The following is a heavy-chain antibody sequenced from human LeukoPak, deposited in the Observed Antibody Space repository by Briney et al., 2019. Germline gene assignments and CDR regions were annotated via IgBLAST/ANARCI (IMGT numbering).Heavy chain of an antibody. CDR1: GGSISSSSYY. CDR3: ARNVDYDFWSGYYWFDP. D-gene: IGHD3-3*01. J-gene: IGHJ5*02. V-gene: IGHV4-39*01. CDR2: IYYSGST. Sequence: PSETLSLTCTVSGGSISSSSYYWGWIRQPPGKGLEWIGSIYYSGSTYYNPSLKSRVTISVDTSKNQFSLKLSSVTAADTAVYYCARNVDYDFWSGYYWFDPWGQGTLVTVSS.